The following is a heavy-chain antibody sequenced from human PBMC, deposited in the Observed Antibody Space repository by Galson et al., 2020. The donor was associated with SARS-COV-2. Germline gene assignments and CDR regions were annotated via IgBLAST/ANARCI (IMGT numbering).Heavy chain of an antibody. V-gene: IGHV1-2*02. CDR1: GFTFTDYY. CDR3: ASGDYGVS. D-gene: IGHD4-17*01. CDR2: INPYSGDT. Sequence: ASVKVSCKASGFTFTDYYMNWVRQAPGQGLKWVGWINPYSGDTDQAQNFQGRVTMTSDTTINTAYMELSSLRSDDTAIYYCASGDYGVSWGQGTLITVSS. J-gene: IGHJ1*01.